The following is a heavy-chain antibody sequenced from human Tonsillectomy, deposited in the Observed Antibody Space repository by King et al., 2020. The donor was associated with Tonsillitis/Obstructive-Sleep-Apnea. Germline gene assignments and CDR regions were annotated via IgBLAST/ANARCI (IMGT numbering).Heavy chain of an antibody. Sequence: VQLVESGGGLVQPGGSLRLSCAASGFTFSTYWMHWVRQAPGKGLVWVSRINTDGSSTSYVDSVKGRFTISRDNAKNTLYLQMNSLRAEDTAGYYCERDQRYWGGDCLVDYWGQGTLVTVSS. J-gene: IGHJ4*02. CDR2: INTDGSST. D-gene: IGHD2-21*01. CDR1: GFTFSTYW. V-gene: IGHV3-74*01. CDR3: ERDQRYWGGDCLVDY.